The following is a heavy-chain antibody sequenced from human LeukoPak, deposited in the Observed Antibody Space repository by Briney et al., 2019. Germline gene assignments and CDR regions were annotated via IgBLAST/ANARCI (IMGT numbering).Heavy chain of an antibody. CDR2: INTNTGNP. CDR3: ARESCTRSGGSRYPDDY. D-gene: IGHD2-15*01. Sequence: ASVKVSCKASGYIFDIYALIWVRQAPGQGLELMGWINTNTGNPTYAQGFTGRFVFSLDTSVSTAYLQISSLKAEDTAVYYCARESCTRSGGSRYPDDYWGQGTLVTVSS. CDR1: GYIFDIYA. J-gene: IGHJ4*02. V-gene: IGHV7-4-1*02.